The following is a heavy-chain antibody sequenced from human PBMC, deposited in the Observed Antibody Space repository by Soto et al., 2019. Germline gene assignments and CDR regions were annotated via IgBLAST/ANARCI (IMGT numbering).Heavy chain of an antibody. V-gene: IGHV3-23*01. J-gene: IGHJ5*02. CDR3: PKASRASEPTGLFFDP. Sequence: PGGSLRLSCAASGFPFINFAMSWVRQAPGTSLEWVASLDTSGYITFYASSVKGRLFIARDNSRKTLFLQMSSLRADDSAILYWPKASRASEPTGLFFDPWGRGTRVTVPS. CDR1: GFPFINFA. CDR2: LDTSGYIT. D-gene: IGHD3-3*01.